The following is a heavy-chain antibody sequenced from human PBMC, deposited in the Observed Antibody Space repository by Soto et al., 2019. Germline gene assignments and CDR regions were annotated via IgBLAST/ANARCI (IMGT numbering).Heavy chain of an antibody. D-gene: IGHD2-2*01. CDR3: ARGTPRPAAMHYFDC. CDR1: GFSVSSNY. V-gene: IGHV3-53*01. J-gene: IGHJ4*02. CDR2: IYSGGST. Sequence: AESLTLSCAVSGFSVSSNYMSWVRHPQGTGMEWGSVIYSGGSTYSADSVKGRFTISRDNSKNTLYLQMNSMRAEDTAVYYCARGTPRPAAMHYFDCWGQGTLVTVSS.